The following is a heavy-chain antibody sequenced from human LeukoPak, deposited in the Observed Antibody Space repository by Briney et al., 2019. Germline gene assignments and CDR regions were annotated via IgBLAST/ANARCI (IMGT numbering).Heavy chain of an antibody. CDR3: AKTRAGYCSSTSCPSGY. V-gene: IGHV3-30*18. CDR2: ISYDGSNK. Sequence: GRSLRLSCAASGFTFSSYGMHWVRQAPGKGLEWVAVISYDGSNKYYADSVKGRFTISRDNSKNTLYLQMNSLRAEDTAVYYCAKTRAGYCSSTSCPSGYWGQGTLVTVSS. D-gene: IGHD2-2*01. J-gene: IGHJ4*02. CDR1: GFTFSSYG.